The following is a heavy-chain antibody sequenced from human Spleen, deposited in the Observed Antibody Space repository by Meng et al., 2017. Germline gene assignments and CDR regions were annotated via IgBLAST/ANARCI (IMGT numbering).Heavy chain of an antibody. J-gene: IGHJ4*02. D-gene: IGHD4-17*01. CDR2: INFGGST. Sequence: SETLSLTCAVSGGSISSSDFYWGWVRQPPGKGLEWIWSINFGGSTYYNPSLKSRLTISVDTSKNQFSLKLSSVTAADTAVYYCARTRFGDSKGFDYWGQGTLVTVSS. V-gene: IGHV4-39*07. CDR1: GGSISSSDFY. CDR3: ARTRFGDSKGFDY.